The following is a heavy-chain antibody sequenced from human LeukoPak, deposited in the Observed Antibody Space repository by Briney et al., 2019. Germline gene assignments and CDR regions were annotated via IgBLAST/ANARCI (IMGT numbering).Heavy chain of an antibody. V-gene: IGHV5-10-1*01. Sequence: PGESLRISCKGSGCSFTSYWISWVRQLPGKGLEWMGRTDPSDSYTNYSPSFQGLVTISADKSISTAYLQWSSLKASDTAMYYCARSGDIVVVTATPPDYWGQGTLVTVSS. D-gene: IGHD2-21*02. J-gene: IGHJ4*02. CDR1: GCSFTSYW. CDR2: TDPSDSYT. CDR3: ARSGDIVVVTATPPDY.